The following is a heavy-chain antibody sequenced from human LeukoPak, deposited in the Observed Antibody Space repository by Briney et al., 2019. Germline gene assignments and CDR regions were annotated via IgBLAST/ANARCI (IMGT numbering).Heavy chain of an antibody. CDR2: INSDGST. V-gene: IGHV3-23*01. CDR3: AKGSGYSFGDGFDY. Sequence: GGSLRLSCAASGFTFSTYAMSWVRQAPGKGLEWVSLINSDGSTYYADSVKGRFTISRDNSKNTLYLQMNSLRAEDTAVYYCAKGSGYSFGDGFDYWGQGALVTVSS. J-gene: IGHJ4*02. D-gene: IGHD5-18*01. CDR1: GFTFSTYA.